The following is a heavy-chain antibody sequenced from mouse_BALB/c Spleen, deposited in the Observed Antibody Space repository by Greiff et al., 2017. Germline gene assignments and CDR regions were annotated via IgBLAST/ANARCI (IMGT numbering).Heavy chain of an antibody. D-gene: IGHD2-1*01. Sequence: QVQLQQSGPGLVAPSQSLSITCTVSGFSLTSYGVHWVRQPPGKGLEWLGVIWAGGSTNYNSALMSRLSISKDNSKSQVFFKMNSLQADDTAIYYCARNGNYAMDYWGQGTSVTVSS. J-gene: IGHJ4*01. CDR2: IWAGGST. CDR1: GFSLTSYG. CDR3: ARNGNYAMDY. V-gene: IGHV2-9*02.